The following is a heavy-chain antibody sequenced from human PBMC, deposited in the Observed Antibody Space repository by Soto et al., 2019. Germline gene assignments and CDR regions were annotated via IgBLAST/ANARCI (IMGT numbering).Heavy chain of an antibody. CDR3: ARRIFLTYFDY. Sequence: QLQLQESGPGLVKPSETLSLTCTVSGGSISSSSYYWGWIRQPPGKGLEWIGSIYYSGSTYYNPSLKSRVTISVDTSKNQSSLKLSSVTAADTAVYYCARRIFLTYFDYWGQGTLVTVSS. CDR1: GGSISSSSYY. D-gene: IGHD2-21*01. V-gene: IGHV4-39*01. J-gene: IGHJ4*02. CDR2: IYYSGST.